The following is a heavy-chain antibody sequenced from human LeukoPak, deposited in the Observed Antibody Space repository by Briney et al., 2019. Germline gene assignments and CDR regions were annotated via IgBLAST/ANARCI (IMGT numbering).Heavy chain of an antibody. D-gene: IGHD6-13*01. CDR3: AGYSSSWYDY. CDR2: INHSGST. J-gene: IGHJ4*02. Sequence: SETLSLTCAVYGGSFSGYYWSWIRQPPGKGLEWIGEINHSGSTNYNPSLKSRVTISVDTSKNQFSLKLSSVTAADTAVYYCAGYSSSWYDYWGQGTLVTVSS. V-gene: IGHV4-34*01. CDR1: GGSFSGYY.